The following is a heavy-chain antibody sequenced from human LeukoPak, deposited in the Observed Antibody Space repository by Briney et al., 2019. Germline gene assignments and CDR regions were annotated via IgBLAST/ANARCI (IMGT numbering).Heavy chain of an antibody. D-gene: IGHD6-19*01. V-gene: IGHV1-69*04. CDR2: IIPILGIA. CDR3: AREGRLAGPIDY. Sequence: ASVKVSCKASGGTFSSYAISWVRQAPGQGLEWMGRIIPILGIANYAQKFQGRVTITADKSTSTAYMELSSLRSEDTAVYYCAREGRLAGPIDYWGQGTLVTVSS. J-gene: IGHJ4*02. CDR1: GGTFSSYA.